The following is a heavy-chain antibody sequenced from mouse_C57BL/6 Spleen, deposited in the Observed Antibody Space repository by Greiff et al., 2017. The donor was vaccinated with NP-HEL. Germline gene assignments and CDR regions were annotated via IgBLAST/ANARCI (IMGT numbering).Heavy chain of an antibody. CDR2: INPNNGGT. Sequence: EVHLVESGPELVKPGASVKMSCKASGYTFTDYNMHWVKQSHGKSLEWIGYINPNNGGTSYNQKFKGKATLTVNKSSSTAYMELRSLTSEDSAVYYCARSRMLYDYYFDYWGQGTTLTVSS. J-gene: IGHJ2*01. V-gene: IGHV1-22*01. CDR3: ARSRMLYDYYFDY. D-gene: IGHD2-3*01. CDR1: GYTFTDYN.